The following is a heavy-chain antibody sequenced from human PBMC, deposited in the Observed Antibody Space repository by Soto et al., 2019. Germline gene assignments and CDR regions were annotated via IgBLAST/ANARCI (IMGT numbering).Heavy chain of an antibody. CDR3: ARSGSGWYPSAFDI. Sequence: GGSLRLSCAASGLTFSSYAMHWVRQAPGKGLEWVAVISYDGSNKYYADSVKGRFTISRDNSKNTLYLQMNSLRAEDTAVYYCARSGSGWYPSAFDIWGQGTMVTVSS. J-gene: IGHJ3*02. V-gene: IGHV3-30-3*01. CDR1: GLTFSSYA. D-gene: IGHD6-19*01. CDR2: ISYDGSNK.